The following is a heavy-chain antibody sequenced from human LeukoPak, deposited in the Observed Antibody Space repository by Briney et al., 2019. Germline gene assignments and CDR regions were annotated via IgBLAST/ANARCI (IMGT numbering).Heavy chain of an antibody. J-gene: IGHJ4*02. CDR1: GGTFSSYS. CDR3: AREACREVGLMWPRLGGQDCRYDH. D-gene: IGHD3-16*01. V-gene: IGHV1-69*04. CDR2: IIPTLGIA. Sequence: ASVKVSCKASGGTFSSYSITWVRQAPGQGLEWMGRIIPTLGIANYPQKFQGRVTITADESTTTVYMELSSLRSEDTAVYYCAREACREVGLMWPRLGGQDCRYDHWGQGTLVTVSS.